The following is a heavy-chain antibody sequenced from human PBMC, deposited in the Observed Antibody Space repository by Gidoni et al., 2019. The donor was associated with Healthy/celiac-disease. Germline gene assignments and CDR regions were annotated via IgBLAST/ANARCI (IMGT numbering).Heavy chain of an antibody. CDR2: INHSGST. Sequence: VQLQQWGAGLLKPSETLSLTCAVYGASFSGYYGSWIRQTPGKGMEWIGVINHSGSTNYNPSLKSRGTISVDTSKNQFSLKLSSVTAADTAVYYCARVGRITMVRGVKGMDVWGQGTTVTVSS. CDR3: ARVGRITMVRGVKGMDV. V-gene: IGHV4-34*01. CDR1: GASFSGYY. D-gene: IGHD3-10*01. J-gene: IGHJ6*02.